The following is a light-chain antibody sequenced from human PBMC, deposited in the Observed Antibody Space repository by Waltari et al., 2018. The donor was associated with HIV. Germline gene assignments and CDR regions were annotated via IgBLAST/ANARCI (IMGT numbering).Light chain of an antibody. J-gene: IGKJ1*01. CDR1: QTVLSSSNNKNY. V-gene: IGKV4-1*01. CDR3: QQYYSSPAT. CDR2: WAS. Sequence: DIVMTQSPDSLAVSLGARATINCKSSQTVLSSSNNKNYLAWYQQKPGHPPRVLIYWASTREFGVPDRFSGSGSGTDFTLTISNLQAEDVAVYSCQQYYSSPATFGQGTKVEIK.